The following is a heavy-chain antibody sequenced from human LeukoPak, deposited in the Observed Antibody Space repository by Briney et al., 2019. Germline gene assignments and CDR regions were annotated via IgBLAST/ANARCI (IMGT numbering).Heavy chain of an antibody. D-gene: IGHD3-10*01. CDR3: AKDPQGGSGSPWYFEY. CDR2: ISGSGAGT. J-gene: IGHJ4*02. V-gene: IGHV3-23*01. Sequence: GGSLRLSCAASEFTFRSYAMSWVRQAPGKGLEWVSSISGSGAGTYYADSVKGRFTVSRDNSKNTLYLQMNSLRAGDTAVYSCAKDPQGGSGSPWYFEYWGQGTLVTVSS. CDR1: EFTFRSYA.